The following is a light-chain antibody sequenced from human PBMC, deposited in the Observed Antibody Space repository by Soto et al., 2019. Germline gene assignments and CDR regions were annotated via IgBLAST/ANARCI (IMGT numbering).Light chain of an antibody. V-gene: IGKV1-39*01. CDR2: AAS. J-gene: IGKJ3*01. CDR3: QHSYSIRRT. CDR1: QSISSY. Sequence: DIQMTQSPSSLSASVGDRVTITCRASQSISSYLNWYQQKPGKAPKLLIYAASSLQSGVPSRFSGSGSGTDFTLTISSLQPEDFATYYCQHSYSIRRTFGPGTKVDIK.